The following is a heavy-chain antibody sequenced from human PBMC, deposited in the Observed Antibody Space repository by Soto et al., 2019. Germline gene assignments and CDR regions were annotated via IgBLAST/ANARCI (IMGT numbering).Heavy chain of an antibody. D-gene: IGHD2-15*01. J-gene: IGHJ6*02. CDR2: IIPSLGTT. V-gene: IGHV1-69*01. CDR1: GGTFSSYA. CDR3: ASYCSGGSCCAAGDYYYYALDV. Sequence: QVQLLQSGAEVKKPGSSVKVSCKASGGTFSSYAIGWVRQAPGQGLEWMGGIIPSLGTTDYAQKFQGRVTITADGSTSTAYMELSSLRSDDTAVYYCASYCSGGSCCAAGDYYYYALDVWGQGTTVTVSS.